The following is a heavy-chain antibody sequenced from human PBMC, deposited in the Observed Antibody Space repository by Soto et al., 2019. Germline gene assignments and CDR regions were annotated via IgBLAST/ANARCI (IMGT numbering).Heavy chain of an antibody. V-gene: IGHV3-48*03. CDR2: ISSSGSTI. Sequence: PGGSLRLSCAASGFTFSSYEMNWVRQAPGKGLEWVSYISSSGSTIYYADSVKGRFTISRDNAKNPLYLQMNSLRAEDTAVYYCARDHKGGYYYYGMDVWGQGTTVTVSS. CDR1: GFTFSSYE. J-gene: IGHJ6*02. CDR3: ARDHKGGYYYYGMDV.